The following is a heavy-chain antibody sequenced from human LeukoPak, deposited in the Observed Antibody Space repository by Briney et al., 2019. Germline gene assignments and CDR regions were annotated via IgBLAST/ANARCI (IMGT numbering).Heavy chain of an antibody. V-gene: IGHV3-23*01. Sequence: GGSLRLSCAASGFTFSSYAMNWVRQAPGRGLEWVSAISGSGGSTYYADSVKGRFTISRDNSKNTLYLQMNSLRAEDTAVYYCAKDLAGSGSYSFDYWGQGTLVTVSS. CDR2: ISGSGGST. D-gene: IGHD1-26*01. J-gene: IGHJ4*02. CDR3: AKDLAGSGSYSFDY. CDR1: GFTFSSYA.